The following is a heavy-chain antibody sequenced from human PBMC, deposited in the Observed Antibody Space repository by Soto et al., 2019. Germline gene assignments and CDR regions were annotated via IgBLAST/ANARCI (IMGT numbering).Heavy chain of an antibody. CDR2: IDPSDSYT. CDR1: GYSFTSYW. CDR3: ARRIYSGYDYSYYGMDV. D-gene: IGHD5-12*01. V-gene: IGHV5-10-1*01. J-gene: IGHJ6*02. Sequence: PGESLKISCKGSGYSFTSYWISWVRQMPGKGLEWMGRIDPSDSYTNYSPSFQGHVTISADKSISTAYLQWSSLKASDTAMYYCARRIYSGYDYSYYGMDVWGQGTTVTVSS.